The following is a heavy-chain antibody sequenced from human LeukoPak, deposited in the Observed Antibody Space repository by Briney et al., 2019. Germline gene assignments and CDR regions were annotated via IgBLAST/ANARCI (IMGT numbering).Heavy chain of an antibody. D-gene: IGHD6-19*01. CDR3: ARDASALY. Sequence: PGGSLRLSCAASGLIFSKYWMTWVRQAPGKGLEWVASIKPDGSEKYYLDSVKGRFTISRDNARDSLYLQMNSLRDDDTSVHFCARDASALYWGRGTLVTVSS. V-gene: IGHV3-7*01. J-gene: IGHJ4*02. CDR2: IKPDGSEK. CDR1: GLIFSKYW.